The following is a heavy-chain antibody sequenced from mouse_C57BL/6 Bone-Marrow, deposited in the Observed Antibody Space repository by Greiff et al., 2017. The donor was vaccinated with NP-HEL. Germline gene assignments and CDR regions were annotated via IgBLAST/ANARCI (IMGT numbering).Heavy chain of an antibody. Sequence: QVQLQQPGAELVMPGASVKLSCKASGYTFTSYWMHWVKQRPGQGLEWIGEIDPSDSYTNYNQKFKGKSTLTVDKSSSTAYMQLSSLTSEDSAVYYCANYGSRGAYWGQGTLVTVSA. CDR2: IDPSDSYT. CDR1: GYTFTSYW. V-gene: IGHV1-69*01. D-gene: IGHD1-1*01. J-gene: IGHJ3*01. CDR3: ANYGSRGAY.